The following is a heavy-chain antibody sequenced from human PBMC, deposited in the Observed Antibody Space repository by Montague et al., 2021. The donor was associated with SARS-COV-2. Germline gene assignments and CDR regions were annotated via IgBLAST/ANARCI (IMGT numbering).Heavy chain of an antibody. D-gene: IGHD1-14*01. CDR2: IYYSGTT. Sequence: SETLSLTCTVSNVSINTYSCGWFLQPPGKGLVWIGHIYYSGTTDYNPPLRNRVNILMDTSRYQFSFKLKSVTTADTAIYYCATADEPDRPADLDYWGRGILVTVSS. CDR3: ATADEPDRPADLDY. V-gene: IGHV4-59*01. CDR1: NVSINTYS. J-gene: IGHJ4*02.